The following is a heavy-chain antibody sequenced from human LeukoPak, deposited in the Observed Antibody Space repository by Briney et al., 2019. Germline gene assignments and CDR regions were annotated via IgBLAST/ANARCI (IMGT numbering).Heavy chain of an antibody. J-gene: IGHJ4*02. Sequence: GGSLRLSCAASGFTFSGYNLNWVRQAPGKGLDWVSYISSSGSTIYYANSVKGRLTVSRDNAKNSLFLQMNSLRAEDTAVYYCARDLDPLNYWGQGTLVTVSS. CDR3: ARDLDPLNY. CDR1: GFTFSGYN. CDR2: ISSSGSTI. D-gene: IGHD3/OR15-3a*01. V-gene: IGHV3-48*01.